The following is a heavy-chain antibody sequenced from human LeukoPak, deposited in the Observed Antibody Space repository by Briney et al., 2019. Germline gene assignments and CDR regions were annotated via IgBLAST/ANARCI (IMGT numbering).Heavy chain of an antibody. D-gene: IGHD3-22*01. CDR3: AKFPDYYDSSGYYLDY. CDR2: MYSGGNT. CDR1: GFSVNDYY. J-gene: IGHJ4*02. Sequence: GGSLRLSCAASGFSVNDYYMSWVRQAPGKGLEWVSVMYSGGNTYYADSVKGRFTISRDNSKNTLYLQMNSLRAEDTAVYYCAKFPDYYDSSGYYLDYWGQGTLVTVSS. V-gene: IGHV3-53*01.